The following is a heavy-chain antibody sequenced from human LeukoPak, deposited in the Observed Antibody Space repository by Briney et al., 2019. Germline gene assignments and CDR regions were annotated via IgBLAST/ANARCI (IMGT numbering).Heavy chain of an antibody. CDR3: ARGGSYHGY. CDR2: IYYSGTT. D-gene: IGHD1-26*01. J-gene: IGHJ4*02. V-gene: IGHV4-59*01. Sequence: PETLSFTCTVSGDSISGYYWSWIRQPPGKGLEWIGNIYYSGTTNYNPSLKSRVTISVDTSKNQFSLKLSSVTAADTAIYYCARGGSYHGYWGQGTLVTVSS. CDR1: GDSISGYY.